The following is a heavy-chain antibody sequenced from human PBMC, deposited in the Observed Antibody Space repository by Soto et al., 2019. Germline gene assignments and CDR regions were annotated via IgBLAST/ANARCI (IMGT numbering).Heavy chain of an antibody. CDR1: GGSISSYY. J-gene: IGHJ5*02. CDR3: ARGYYGSGSNLFDT. CDR2: IYTSGST. V-gene: IGHV4-4*07. D-gene: IGHD3-10*01. Sequence: SETLSLTCTVSGGSISSYYWSWIRQPAGKGLEWIGRIYTSGSTNYNPSLKSRVTMSVDTSKNQFSLKLSSVTAADTAVYYCARGYYGSGSNLFDTWGQGTLVTVSS.